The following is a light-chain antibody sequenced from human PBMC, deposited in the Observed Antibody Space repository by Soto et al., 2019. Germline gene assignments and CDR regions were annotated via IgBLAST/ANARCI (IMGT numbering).Light chain of an antibody. V-gene: IGKV3D-15*01. Sequence: EIVMTHSLATLSVSPCERATLSFSASQTVSDNLAWYQQKPGQAPRLLIYGASSRATGIPERFSGSGSGTDFTLTISSLEPEDSAVYYCHQRYNWLTFGGGTKVDIK. CDR1: QTVSDN. J-gene: IGKJ4*01. CDR2: GAS. CDR3: HQRYNWLT.